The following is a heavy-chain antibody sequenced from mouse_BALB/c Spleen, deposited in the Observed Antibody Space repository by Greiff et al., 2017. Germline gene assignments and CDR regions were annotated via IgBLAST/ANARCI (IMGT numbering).Heavy chain of an antibody. D-gene: IGHD2-1*01. CDR2: ISSGGSYT. CDR3: ARVGFYYGNYGAY. CDR1: GFTFSSYA. J-gene: IGHJ3*01. Sequence: EVKLVESGGGLVKPGGSLKLSCAASGFTFSSYAMSWVRQSPEKRLEWVAEISSGGSYTYYPDTVTGRFTISRDNAKNTLYLEMSSLRSEDTAMYYCARVGFYYGNYGAYWGQGTLVTVSA. V-gene: IGHV5-9-4*01.